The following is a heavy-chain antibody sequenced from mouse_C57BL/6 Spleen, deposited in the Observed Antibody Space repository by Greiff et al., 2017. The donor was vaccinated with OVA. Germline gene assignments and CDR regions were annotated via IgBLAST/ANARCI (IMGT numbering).Heavy chain of an antibody. J-gene: IGHJ2*01. CDR3: ARRGGSSLRYFDY. Sequence: QVQLKQPGAELVKPGASVKLSCKASGYTFTSYWMQWVKQRPGQGLEWIGEIDPSDSYTNYHQKFKGKATLTVDTSSSTAYMQLSSLTSEDSAVYYCARRGGSSLRYFDYWGQGTTLTVSS. CDR1: GYTFTSYW. CDR2: IDPSDSYT. D-gene: IGHD1-1*01. V-gene: IGHV1-50*01.